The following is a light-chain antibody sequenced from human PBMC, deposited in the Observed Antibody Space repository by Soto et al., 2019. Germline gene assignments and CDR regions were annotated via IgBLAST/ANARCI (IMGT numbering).Light chain of an antibody. J-gene: IGKJ1*01. CDR2: GAS. Sequence: EIVMTQSPATRSLSPGERATLSCRASQSVSSDLAWYHQKPGQAPRLLIYGASSRATGIPDRFIGSGSGTDFTLPISRLQPDDFAVDDCQQYGTSRTFCQGTKVDIK. V-gene: IGKV3-20*01. CDR1: QSVSSD. CDR3: QQYGTSRT.